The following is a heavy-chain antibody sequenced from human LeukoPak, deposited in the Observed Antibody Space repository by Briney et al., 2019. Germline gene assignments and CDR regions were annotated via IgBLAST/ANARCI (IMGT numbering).Heavy chain of an antibody. D-gene: IGHD6-19*01. CDR3: ARGELAVAGLAGVDY. CDR2: IIPIPGIA. CDR1: GYTFTSYY. J-gene: IGHJ4*02. V-gene: IGHV1-69*04. Sequence: GASVKVSCKASGYTFTSYYMHWVRQAPGQGLEWMGRIIPIPGIANYAQKFQGRVTITADKSTSTAYMELSSLRSEDTAVYYCARGELAVAGLAGVDYWGQGTLVTVSS.